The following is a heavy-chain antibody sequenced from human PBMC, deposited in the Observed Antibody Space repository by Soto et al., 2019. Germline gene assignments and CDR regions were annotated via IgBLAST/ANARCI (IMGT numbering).Heavy chain of an antibody. CDR2: IIPIFGTA. J-gene: IGHJ6*02. CDR3: ARDSIDYGGTYYYYGMDV. Sequence: ASVKVSCKASGGTFSSYAISWVRQAPGQGLEWMGGIIPIFGTANYAQKFQGRVTITADESTSTAYMELSSLRSEDTAVYYCARDSIDYGGTYYYYGMDVWGQGTTVTVSS. CDR1: GGTFSSYA. D-gene: IGHD4-17*01. V-gene: IGHV1-69*13.